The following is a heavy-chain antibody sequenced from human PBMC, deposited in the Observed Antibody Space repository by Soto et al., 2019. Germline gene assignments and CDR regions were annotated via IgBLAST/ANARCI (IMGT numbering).Heavy chain of an antibody. CDR1: GYTFTGYY. V-gene: IGHV1-2*02. J-gene: IGHJ4*02. CDR2: IKPNSGGT. D-gene: IGHD6-19*01. Sequence: QVQLVQSGAEVKKPGASVKVSCKASGYTFTGYYMHWVRQAPGQGLEWMGWIKPNSGGTNYAQKFQGGVSMTRDTSISTAYTELRRLRSDDTAVYYCARGAMLYSSGWSNDYWGQGTLVTVSS. CDR3: ARGAMLYSSGWSNDY.